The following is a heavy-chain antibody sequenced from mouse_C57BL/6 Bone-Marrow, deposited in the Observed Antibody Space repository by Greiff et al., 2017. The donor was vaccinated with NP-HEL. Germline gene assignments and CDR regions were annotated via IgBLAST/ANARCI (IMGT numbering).Heavy chain of an antibody. CDR2: IYPRSGNT. CDR3: ASPSFYYYGSSPYFDD. CDR1: GYTFTSYG. J-gene: IGHJ2*01. D-gene: IGHD1-1*01. Sequence: VQLQQSGAELARPGASVKLSCKASGYTFTSYGISWVKQRTGQGLEWIGEIYPRSGNTYYNEKFKGKATLTADKSSSTAYMELRSLTSEDSAVYFGASPSFYYYGSSPYFDDWGQGTTLTVSS. V-gene: IGHV1-81*01.